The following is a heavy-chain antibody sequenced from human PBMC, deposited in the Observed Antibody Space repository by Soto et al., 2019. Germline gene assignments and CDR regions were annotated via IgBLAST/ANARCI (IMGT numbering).Heavy chain of an antibody. CDR1: GGSISSYY. V-gene: IGHV4-59*01. CDR3: ARVLGYYDSSGYPRWFDP. CDR2: IYYSGST. Sequence: SETLSLTCTVSGGSISSYYWSWIRQPPGKGLEWIGYIYYSGSTNYNPSLKSRVTISVDTSKNQFSLKLSSVTAADTAVYYCARVLGYYDSSGYPRWFDPWRQGTLVPVSS. D-gene: IGHD3-22*01. J-gene: IGHJ5*02.